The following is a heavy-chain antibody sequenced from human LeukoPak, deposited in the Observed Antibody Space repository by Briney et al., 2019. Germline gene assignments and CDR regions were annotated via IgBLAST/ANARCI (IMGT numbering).Heavy chain of an antibody. CDR1: GGSISSSSYY. D-gene: IGHD6-25*01. CDR2: IYYSGST. J-gene: IGHJ4*02. Sequence: PSETLSLTCTVSGGSISSSSYYWGWIRQPPGKGLEWIGSIYYSGSTYYNPSLKSRVTISVDTSKNQFSLKLSSVTAADTAVYYCAISTSGIAAAGLGYWGQGTLVTVSS. CDR3: AISTSGIAAAGLGY. V-gene: IGHV4-39*01.